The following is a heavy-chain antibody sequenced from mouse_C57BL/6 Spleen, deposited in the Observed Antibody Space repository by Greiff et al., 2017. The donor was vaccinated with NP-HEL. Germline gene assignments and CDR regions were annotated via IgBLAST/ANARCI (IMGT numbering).Heavy chain of an antibody. J-gene: IGHJ1*03. CDR3: TSYYSNTYWYFDV. D-gene: IGHD2-5*01. V-gene: IGHV1-15*01. Sequence: QVHVKQSGAELVRPGASVTLSCKASGYTFTDYEMHWVKQTPVHGLEWIGAIDPETGGTAYNQKFKGKAILTADKSSSTAYMELRSLTSEDSAVYYCTSYYSNTYWYFDVWGTGTTVTVSS. CDR2: IDPETGGT. CDR1: GYTFTDYE.